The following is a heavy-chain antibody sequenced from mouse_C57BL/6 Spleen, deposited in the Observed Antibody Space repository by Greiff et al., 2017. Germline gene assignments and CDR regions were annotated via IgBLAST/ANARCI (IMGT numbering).Heavy chain of an antibody. CDR2: INPNNGGT. J-gene: IGHJ4*01. CDR3: ARYGSSYDYYAMDY. V-gene: IGHV1-18*01. D-gene: IGHD1-1*01. Sequence: VQLQQSGPELVKPGASVKIPCKASGYTFTDYNMDWVKQSHGKSLEWIGDINPNNGGTIYNQKFKGKATLTVDKSSSTAYMELRSLTSEDTAVYYCARYGSSYDYYAMDYWGQGTSVTVSS. CDR1: GYTFTDYN.